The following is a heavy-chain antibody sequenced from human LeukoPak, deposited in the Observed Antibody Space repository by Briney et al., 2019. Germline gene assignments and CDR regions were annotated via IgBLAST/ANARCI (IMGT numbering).Heavy chain of an antibody. CDR3: ARDEGANFFDY. Sequence: PSETLSLTCTGSGGSISSYYWSWIRQPPGKGLEWIGYIYYSGSTNYNPSLKSRVTISVDTSKNQFSLELSSVTAADTAVYYCARDEGANFFDYWGQGTLVTVSS. V-gene: IGHV4-59*01. CDR1: GGSISSYY. CDR2: IYYSGST. D-gene: IGHD1-26*01. J-gene: IGHJ4*02.